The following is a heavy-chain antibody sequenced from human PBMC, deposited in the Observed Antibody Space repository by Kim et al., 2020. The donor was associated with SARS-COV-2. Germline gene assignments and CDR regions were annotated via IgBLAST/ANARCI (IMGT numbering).Heavy chain of an antibody. Sequence: GGSLRLSCAASGFTVSSYSMNWVRQAPGKGLEWVSYISSSSSTIYYADSVKGRFTICSDNAKNSLYLLKNSLGDEETAVYYCARDSVGTVTMYYFDYWGQGTLVTVSS. CDR2: ISSSSSTI. D-gene: IGHD4-17*01. V-gene: IGHV3-48*02. J-gene: IGHJ4*02. CDR1: GFTVSSYS. CDR3: ARDSVGTVTMYYFDY.